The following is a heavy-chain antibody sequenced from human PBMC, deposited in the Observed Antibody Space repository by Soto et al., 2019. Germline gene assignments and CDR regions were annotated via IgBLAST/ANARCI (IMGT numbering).Heavy chain of an antibody. CDR1: GGSISSYY. Sequence: PSETLSLTCTVSGGSISSYYWSCIRQPPGKGLEWIGYIFYSGSTNYNPSLKSRVTISVDTSKNQFSLKLSSVTAADTAVYYCARRYSSSSDYWGQGTLVTVSS. CDR3: ARRYSSSSDY. J-gene: IGHJ4*02. CDR2: IFYSGST. D-gene: IGHD6-13*01. V-gene: IGHV4-59*08.